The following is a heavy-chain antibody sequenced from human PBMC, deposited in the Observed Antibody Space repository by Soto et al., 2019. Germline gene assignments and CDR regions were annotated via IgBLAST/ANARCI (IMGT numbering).Heavy chain of an antibody. CDR3: ARGPKSYGSGSGHYYYYGMDV. CDR1: GGSISSYY. D-gene: IGHD3-10*01. Sequence: PSETLSLTCTVSGGSISSYYWSWIRQPPGKGLEWIGYIYYSGSTNYNPSLKSRVTISVDTSKNQFSLKLSSVTAADTAVYYCARGPKSYGSGSGHYYYYGMDVWGQGTTVTVSS. J-gene: IGHJ6*02. CDR2: IYYSGST. V-gene: IGHV4-59*01.